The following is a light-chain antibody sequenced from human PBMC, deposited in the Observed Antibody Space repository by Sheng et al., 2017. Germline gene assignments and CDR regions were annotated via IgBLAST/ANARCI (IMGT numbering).Light chain of an antibody. CDR1: QSVSSY. J-gene: IGKJ1*01. CDR2: GAS. CDR3: QQYGISPPWT. V-gene: IGKV3-20*01. Sequence: EIVLTQSPATLSLSPGERATLSCRASQSVSSYLAWYQQKPGQAPRLLIYGASSRATGIPDRFSGSGSGTDFTLTISRLEPEDFAVYYCQQYGISPPWTFGRRDQGGNQT.